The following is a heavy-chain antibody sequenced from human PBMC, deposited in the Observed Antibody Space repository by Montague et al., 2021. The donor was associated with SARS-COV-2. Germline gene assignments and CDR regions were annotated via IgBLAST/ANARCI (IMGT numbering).Heavy chain of an antibody. CDR3: ARHYSATLPAVY. CDR2: ISDSGST. V-gene: IGHV4-59*08. Sequence: SETLSLTCTVSGGSISSFYWSWYRQPPGKTLEWIGYISDSGSTNYNSSLTSRATMSVDTSKNQFSLKVNSVTAADTAVYYCARHYSATLPAVYWGQGTLVTVSS. CDR1: GGSISSFY. D-gene: IGHD2-15*01. J-gene: IGHJ4*02.